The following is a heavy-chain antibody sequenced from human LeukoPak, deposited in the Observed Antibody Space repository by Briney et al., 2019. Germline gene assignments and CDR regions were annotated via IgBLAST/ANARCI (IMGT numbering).Heavy chain of an antibody. CDR3: ARPYGAAGLD. CDR2: IYYSGST. J-gene: IGHJ4*02. V-gene: IGHV4-39*01. CDR1: GGSISSSSYY. Sequence: SETLSLTCTVSGGSISSSSYYWGWIRQPPGKGLEWIGSIYYSGSTYYNPSLKSRVTISVDTSKNQFSLKLSSVTAANTAVYYCARPYGAAGLDWGQGTLVTVSS. D-gene: IGHD4-17*01.